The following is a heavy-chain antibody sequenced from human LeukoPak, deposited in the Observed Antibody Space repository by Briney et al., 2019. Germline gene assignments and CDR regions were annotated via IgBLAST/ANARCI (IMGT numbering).Heavy chain of an antibody. CDR1: GFTFSNYE. J-gene: IGHJ4*02. D-gene: IGHD6-19*01. Sequence: PGRSLRLSCAASGFTFSNYEMSWVRQAPGKGLEWVSVISNSGRTMYYADSVKGRFTISRDNAKNSLYLQMNSLRAEDTAVYYCARDLWGSGWYFDYWGQGTLVTVSS. CDR2: ISNSGRTM. CDR3: ARDLWGSGWYFDY. V-gene: IGHV3-48*03.